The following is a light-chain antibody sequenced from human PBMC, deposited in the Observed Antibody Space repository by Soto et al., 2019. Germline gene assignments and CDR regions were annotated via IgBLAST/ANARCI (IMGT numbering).Light chain of an antibody. J-gene: IGKJ1*01. V-gene: IGKV3-11*01. CDR2: DAS. CDR1: QSVSSY. Sequence: EIVLTQSPATLSLSPGERATLSCRASQSVSSYLAWYQQKPGQAPMLLIYDASNKATGIPARFSGSGSGTDFTHTISSLGPEDVAVYYYQQRSNWPPTFGQGTKVEIK. CDR3: QQRSNWPPT.